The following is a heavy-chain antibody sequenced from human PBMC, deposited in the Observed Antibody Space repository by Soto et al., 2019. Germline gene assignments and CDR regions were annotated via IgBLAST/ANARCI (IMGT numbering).Heavy chain of an antibody. CDR2: IYYRGSI. J-gene: IGHJ5*02. CDR1: GGSISSSSYY. V-gene: IGHV4-39*01. Sequence: SETLSLTCSVSGGSISSSSYYWGWIRQPPGKGLEWIGSIYYRGSIYYNKSLRNRVTISEDTSKNYFSLKLSSVTAAETAVYYCARQSSGWYNWFDPWGQGTLVTVS. CDR3: ARQSSGWYNWFDP. D-gene: IGHD6-19*01.